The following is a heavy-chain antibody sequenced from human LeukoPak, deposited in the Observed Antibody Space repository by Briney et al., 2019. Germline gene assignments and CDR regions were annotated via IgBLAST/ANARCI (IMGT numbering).Heavy chain of an antibody. J-gene: IGHJ4*02. CDR2: IYYSGST. D-gene: IGHD4-17*01. CDR1: GGSISSYY. CDR3: ARRTYYGDYGVFDY. V-gene: IGHV4-59*08. Sequence: PSETLSLTCTVSGGSISSYYWSWIRQPPGKGLEWIGYIYYSGSTNYNPSLKSRVTISVDTSKNQFSLKLSSVTAADTAVYYCARRTYYGDYGVFDYWGQGTLVTVSS.